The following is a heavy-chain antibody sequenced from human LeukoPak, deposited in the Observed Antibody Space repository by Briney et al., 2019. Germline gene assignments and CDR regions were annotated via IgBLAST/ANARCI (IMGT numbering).Heavy chain of an antibody. CDR1: GYTFTVYY. V-gene: IGHV1-2*02. J-gene: IGHJ3*02. Sequence: ASVKVSCKASGYTFTVYYMHWVRQAPGHALEWMGWINPNSGGTNYAQKFQGRVTMTRDTSISTAYMELSRLRSDDTAVYYCAGLIVVVPAAHDAFDIWGQGTMVTVSS. CDR3: AGLIVVVPAAHDAFDI. D-gene: IGHD2-2*01. CDR2: INPNSGGT.